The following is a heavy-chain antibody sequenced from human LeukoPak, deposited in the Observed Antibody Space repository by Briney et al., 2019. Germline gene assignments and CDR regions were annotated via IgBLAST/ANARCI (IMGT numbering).Heavy chain of an antibody. CDR2: IAWDGGST. V-gene: IGHV3-43D*03. Sequence: GGSLRLSCAASGFTFDDYAMYWVRQAPGKGLEWVSLIAWDGGSTYYADSVEGRFTISRDNSKNSLYLQMNSLRAEDTALYYCAKDEGGLFDGSGPFYGMDVWGQGTTVTVSS. J-gene: IGHJ6*02. CDR3: AKDEGGLFDGSGPFYGMDV. D-gene: IGHD3-10*01. CDR1: GFTFDDYA.